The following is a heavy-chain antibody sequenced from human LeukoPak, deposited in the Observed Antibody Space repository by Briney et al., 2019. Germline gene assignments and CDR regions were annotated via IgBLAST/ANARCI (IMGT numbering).Heavy chain of an antibody. CDR3: ARESGGGDFPS. J-gene: IGHJ3*01. CDR1: GFTFSSYS. CDR2: ISSSSSYI. Sequence: GGSLRLSCAASGFTFSSYSMNWVRQAPGKELEWVSSISSSSSYIYYADSVKGRFTISRDNAKNSLYLQMNSLRAEDTAVYYCARESGGGDFPSWGQGTMVTVSS. D-gene: IGHD2-21*01. V-gene: IGHV3-21*01.